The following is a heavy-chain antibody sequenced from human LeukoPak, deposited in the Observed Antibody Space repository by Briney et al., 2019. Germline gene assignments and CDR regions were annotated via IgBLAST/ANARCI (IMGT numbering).Heavy chain of an antibody. V-gene: IGHV3-30*04. CDR2: MSYDGNNK. CDR1: GYTFTSYY. CDR3: ARGGDDSSGYPYYSGMDV. J-gene: IGHJ6*02. Sequence: SCKASGYTFTSYYMHWVRQAPGKGLEWVAVMSYDGNNKYYADSVKGRFTISRDNSKNTLYLQTNSLRAEDTALYYCARGGDDSSGYPYYSGMDVWGQGTTVTVSS. D-gene: IGHD3-22*01.